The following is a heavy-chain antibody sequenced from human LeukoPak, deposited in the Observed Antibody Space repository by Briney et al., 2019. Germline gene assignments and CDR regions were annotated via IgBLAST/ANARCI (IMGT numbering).Heavy chain of an antibody. CDR1: GFTFSSYA. J-gene: IGHJ4*02. Sequence: GGSLRLSCAASGFTFSSYAMSWVRQAPGKGLEWVSAIDDSTTRTFYADSVKGRFTISRDNSKNTLYLQMNSLRAEDTAVYYCKKDLPPPVITMIVVVRFDYWGQGTLVTVSS. CDR3: KKDLPPPVITMIVVVRFDY. D-gene: IGHD3-22*01. V-gene: IGHV3-23*01. CDR2: IDDSTTRT.